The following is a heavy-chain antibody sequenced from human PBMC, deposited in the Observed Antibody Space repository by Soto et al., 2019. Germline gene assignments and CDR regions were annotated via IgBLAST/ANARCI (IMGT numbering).Heavy chain of an antibody. CDR1: GYSFTTHG. D-gene: IGHD4-17*01. CDR3: ARDPPFSGILRGSPLMDV. Sequence: ASVKVSCKASGYSFTTHGISWVRRAPGHGLEWMGWISAYNGDTHYVQRFQGRLTMTTDTSTSTAYMELRSLTSDDTAVYYCARDPPFSGILRGSPLMDVWGQGTTVTVSS. CDR2: ISAYNGDT. J-gene: IGHJ6*02. V-gene: IGHV1-18*04.